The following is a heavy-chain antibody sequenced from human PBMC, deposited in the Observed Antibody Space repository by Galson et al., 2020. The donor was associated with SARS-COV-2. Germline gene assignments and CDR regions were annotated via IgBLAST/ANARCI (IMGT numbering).Heavy chain of an antibody. J-gene: IGHJ3*02. Sequence: ASVKVSCSVSGYTLTALYMHWVRQAPGKGLEWMGGFDPEDGETIYAQKFQGSVTMTEDTSTDTAYMELSSLRSEDTAVYYCAILGFGAAFEIWGQGTMVTVSS. CDR2: FDPEDGET. CDR3: AILGFGAAFEI. D-gene: IGHD3-10*01. CDR1: GYTLTALY. V-gene: IGHV1-24*01.